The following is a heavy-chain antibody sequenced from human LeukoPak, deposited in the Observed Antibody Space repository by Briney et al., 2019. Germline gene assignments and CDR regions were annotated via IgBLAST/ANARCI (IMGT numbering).Heavy chain of an antibody. CDR3: ARSPRGITNWFDP. J-gene: IGHJ5*02. D-gene: IGHD1-14*01. V-gene: IGHV1-2*02. CDR2: INPNSGGT. Sequence: ASVKVSCKASGYTFTGYYMHWVRQAPGQGLEWMGWINPNSGGTNYAQKFQGRVTMTRDTSISTAYMELSRLRSDDTAVYYCARSPRGITNWFDPWGQGTLVTVSS. CDR1: GYTFTGYY.